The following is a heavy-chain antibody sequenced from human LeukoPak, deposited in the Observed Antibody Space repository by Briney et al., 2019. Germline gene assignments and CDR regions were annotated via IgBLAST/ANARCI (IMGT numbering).Heavy chain of an antibody. Sequence: GGSLRLSCAASGFTFSSYGMHWVRQAPGKGLEWVAVISYDGSNKYYADSVKGRSTISRDNSKNTLYLQMNSLRAEDTAVYYCAREGVAVAGTSYFDYWGQGTLVTVSS. V-gene: IGHV3-30*03. J-gene: IGHJ4*02. CDR3: AREGVAVAGTSYFDY. CDR1: GFTFSSYG. D-gene: IGHD6-19*01. CDR2: ISYDGSNK.